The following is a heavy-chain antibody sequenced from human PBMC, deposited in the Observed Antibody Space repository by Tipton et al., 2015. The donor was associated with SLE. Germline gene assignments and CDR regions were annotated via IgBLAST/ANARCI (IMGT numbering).Heavy chain of an antibody. Sequence: TLSLTCTVSGGSISSTLYYWDWIRQPPGKGLEWIGYISDGGDTNYNPSLKSRVTISVDPAKNQFSLKLTSVTAADTAMYYCARGMVTWRGAILGVDVWGQGTTVNVSS. V-gene: IGHV4-61*05. CDR3: ARGMVTWRGAILGVDV. CDR1: GGSISSTLYY. J-gene: IGHJ6*02. D-gene: IGHD2-21*02. CDR2: ISDGGDT.